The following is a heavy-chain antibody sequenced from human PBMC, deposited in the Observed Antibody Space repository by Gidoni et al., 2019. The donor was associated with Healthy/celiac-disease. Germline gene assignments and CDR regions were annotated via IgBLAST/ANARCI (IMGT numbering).Heavy chain of an antibody. V-gene: IGHV3-11*05. J-gene: IGHJ6*03. CDR1: GFTFSDYY. CDR3: ARDVVDTAMVALPYYYYYMDV. D-gene: IGHD5-18*01. Sequence: QVQLVESGGGLVKPGGSLRLSCAASGFTFSDYYMSWIRQAPGKGLEWVSYISSSNSYTNYADAVKGRFTISRDNAKNSLYLQMNSLRAEDTAVYYCARDVVDTAMVALPYYYYYMDVWGKGTTVTVSS. CDR2: ISSSNSYT.